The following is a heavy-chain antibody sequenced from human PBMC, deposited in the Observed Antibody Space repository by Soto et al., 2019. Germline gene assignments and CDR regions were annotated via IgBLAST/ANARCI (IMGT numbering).Heavy chain of an antibody. V-gene: IGHV3-7*01. Sequence: GGPLRLSXAASGFTFSSYWMSWVRQAPGKGLEWVANIKQDGSEKYYVDSVKGRFTISRDNARNSLYLQMNSLRAEDTAVYYCARDPYNWNYVYSDYWGQGTLVTVSS. CDR3: ARDPYNWNYVYSDY. CDR1: GFTFSSYW. J-gene: IGHJ4*02. D-gene: IGHD1-7*01. CDR2: IKQDGSEK.